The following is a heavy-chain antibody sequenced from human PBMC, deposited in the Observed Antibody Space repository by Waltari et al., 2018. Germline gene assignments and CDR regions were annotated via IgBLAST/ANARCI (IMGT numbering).Heavy chain of an antibody. V-gene: IGHV4-59*01. Sequence: QVQLQESGPGLVKPSETLSLTCSVSGGSLSSYYWTWIRQPPGKGLEYIGYIFYSGYTNYNPSLKSRGTITEDTSKNPFSLRLSSVTAADTAVYYCARQDRSGWYWYFDLWGRGTLVTVSS. CDR3: ARQDRSGWYWYFDL. J-gene: IGHJ2*01. CDR2: IFYSGYT. CDR1: GGSLSSYY. D-gene: IGHD6-19*01.